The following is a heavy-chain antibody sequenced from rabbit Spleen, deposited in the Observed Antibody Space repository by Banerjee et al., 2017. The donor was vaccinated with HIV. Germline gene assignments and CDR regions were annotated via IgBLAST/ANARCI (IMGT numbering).Heavy chain of an antibody. CDR3: ARDLVAVIGWNFKL. CDR2: INIITGKS. V-gene: IGHV1S40*01. CDR1: GFTLSSGYW. D-gene: IGHD1-1*01. Sequence: QSLEESGGDLGKPGASLTLTCTASGFTLSSGYWIFWVRQAPGKGLEWIACINIITGKSVYASWAKGRFIMSRTSSTTVTLQMASLTAADTATYFCARDLVAVIGWNFKLWGPGTLVTVS. J-gene: IGHJ4*01.